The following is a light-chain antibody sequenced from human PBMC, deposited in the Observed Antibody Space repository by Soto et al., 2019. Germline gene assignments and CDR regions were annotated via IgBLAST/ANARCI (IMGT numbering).Light chain of an antibody. Sequence: EVVLTQSPATLSLSPGERATLSCRASQSVYSYLAWYQQKPGQPPRLLISDVSNRATGIPARFSGSGYGTDFTLTISRLEHEDFAVYYCQHRNDWPFTFGGGTKVEIK. CDR1: QSVYSY. J-gene: IGKJ4*01. CDR2: DVS. CDR3: QHRNDWPFT. V-gene: IGKV3-11*01.